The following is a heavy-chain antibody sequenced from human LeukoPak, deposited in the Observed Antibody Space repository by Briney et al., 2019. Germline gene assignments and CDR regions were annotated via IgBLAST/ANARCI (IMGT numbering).Heavy chain of an antibody. V-gene: IGHV4-59*01. J-gene: IGHJ4*02. D-gene: IGHD1-1*01. CDR3: AREYTEVFDY. CDR1: GGSISSYY. Sequence: SETLSLTCTVSGGSISSYYWSWIRQPPGKGLEWIGYIYYSGSTNYNPSLKSRVTISVDTSKNQFPLKLSSVTAADTAVYYCAREYTEVFDYWGQGTLVTVSS. CDR2: IYYSGST.